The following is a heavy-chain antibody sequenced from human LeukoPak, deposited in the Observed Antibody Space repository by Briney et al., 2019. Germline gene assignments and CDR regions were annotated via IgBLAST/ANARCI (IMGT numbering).Heavy chain of an antibody. D-gene: IGHD3-22*01. Sequence: GGSLRLSCAASGFTFSSYWMHWVRQAPGKGLVWVSYINSDGSNTNYADSVKGRFTISRDNAKNSLYLQMNSLRAEDTAVYYCARERGDYYDSSGYQDYWGQGTLVTVSS. J-gene: IGHJ4*02. CDR3: ARERGDYYDSSGYQDY. CDR2: INSDGSNT. CDR1: GFTFSSYW. V-gene: IGHV3-74*01.